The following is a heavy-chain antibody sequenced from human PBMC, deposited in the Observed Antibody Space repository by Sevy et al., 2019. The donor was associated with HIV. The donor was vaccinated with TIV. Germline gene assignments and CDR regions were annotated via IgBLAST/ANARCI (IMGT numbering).Heavy chain of an antibody. CDR1: GFTFTSSA. V-gene: IGHV1-58*01. J-gene: IGHJ4*02. Sequence: ASVKVSCKASGFTFTSSAVQWVRQARGQRLEWIGWIVVGSGNTNYAQKFQERDTITRDMSTSTAYMELSSLRSEDTAVYYCAADPASITGTTPEGFDYWGQGTLVTVSS. CDR2: IVVGSGNT. D-gene: IGHD1-20*01. CDR3: AADPASITGTTPEGFDY.